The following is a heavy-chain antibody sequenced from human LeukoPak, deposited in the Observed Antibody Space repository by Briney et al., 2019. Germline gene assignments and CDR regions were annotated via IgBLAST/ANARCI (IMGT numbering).Heavy chain of an antibody. CDR3: ARGYGSGKYYFDY. V-gene: IGHV4-30-2*01. Sequence: PSETLSLTCAVSGGSISSGGYSWSWIRQPPGKGLEWIGYIYHSGSTYYNPSLKSRVTISVDRSKNQFSLKLSSVTAADTAVYYCARGYGSGKYYFDYWGQGTLVTVSS. J-gene: IGHJ4*02. CDR2: IYHSGST. D-gene: IGHD3-10*01. CDR1: GGSISSGGYS.